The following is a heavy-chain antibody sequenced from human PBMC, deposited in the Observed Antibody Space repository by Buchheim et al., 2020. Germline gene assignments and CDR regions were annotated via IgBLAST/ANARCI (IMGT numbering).Heavy chain of an antibody. V-gene: IGHV3-74*01. CDR1: GFTFSSYW. Sequence: EVQLVESGGGLVQPGGSLRLSCAASGFTFSSYWMHWVRQAPGKGLVWVSRINSDGSSTSYADSVKGRFTITRDNAKNTRYLQMNSLRAEDTAVYYCARENVLRYFDWLPKHYYYYGMDVWGQGTT. CDR3: ARENVLRYFDWLPKHYYYYGMDV. J-gene: IGHJ6*02. CDR2: INSDGSST. D-gene: IGHD3-9*01.